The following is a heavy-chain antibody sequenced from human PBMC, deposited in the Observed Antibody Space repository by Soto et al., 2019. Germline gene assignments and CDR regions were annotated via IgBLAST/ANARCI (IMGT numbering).Heavy chain of an antibody. CDR1: GFTFSDSV. V-gene: IGHV3-73*01. D-gene: IGHD1-7*01. J-gene: IGHJ3*02. Sequence: EVQLVESGGGLVQLGGSLKLSCAASGFTFSDSVMYWVRQTSGKGLEWVGRIRGKADSYATAYAASVKGRCTISRDDSKNTVYLQMNSLNTEDPAVYYCSRNLGYAFDIWGQGTMVTVSS. CDR3: SRNLGYAFDI. CDR2: IRGKADSYAT.